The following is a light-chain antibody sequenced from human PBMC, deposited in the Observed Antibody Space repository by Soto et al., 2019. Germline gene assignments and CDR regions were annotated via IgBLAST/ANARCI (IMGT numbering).Light chain of an antibody. Sequence: QSVLTQPASVSGSPGQSITISCTGTSSDVGSYNLVSWYQQHPGKAPKLMIYVGSKRPSGVSNRFSGSKSGNTASLTISGLQAEDEADYYCCSYAGSYVFGTGTKVTVL. CDR1: SSDVGSYNL. J-gene: IGLJ1*01. CDR3: CSYAGSYV. V-gene: IGLV2-23*01. CDR2: VGS.